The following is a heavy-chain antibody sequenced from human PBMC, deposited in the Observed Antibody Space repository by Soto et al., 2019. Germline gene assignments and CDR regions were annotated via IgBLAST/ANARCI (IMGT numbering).Heavy chain of an antibody. CDR3: ASFRPHYYFDY. CDR1: GGSISSSSYY. V-gene: IGHV4-39*01. CDR2: IYYSGST. J-gene: IGHJ4*02. D-gene: IGHD6-6*01. Sequence: SETLSLTCTVSGGSISSSSYYWGWIRQPPGKGLEWIGSIYYSGSTYYNPSLKSRVTISVDTSKNQYSLKLSSVTAADTAVYYCASFRPHYYFDYWGQGTLVTVSS.